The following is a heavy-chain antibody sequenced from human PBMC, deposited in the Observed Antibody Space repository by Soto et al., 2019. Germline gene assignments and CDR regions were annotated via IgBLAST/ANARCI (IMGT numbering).Heavy chain of an antibody. CDR3: ARQGDWYDIDS. J-gene: IGHJ4*02. Sequence: SETLSLTCTVSGASISRYYWTWIRQPPGKGLEWIGSVFYPENTKYNPSLKSRITMSVDTSKSQFSLKLTSVIAADTAVYYCARQGDWYDIDSWGQGTLVTVSS. D-gene: IGHD1-1*01. CDR2: VFYPENT. CDR1: GASISRYY. V-gene: IGHV4-59*08.